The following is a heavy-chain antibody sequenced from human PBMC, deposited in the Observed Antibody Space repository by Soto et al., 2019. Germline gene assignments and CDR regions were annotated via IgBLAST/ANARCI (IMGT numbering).Heavy chain of an antibody. V-gene: IGHV1-69*13. CDR2: IIPIFGTA. CDR1: GGTFSSYA. J-gene: IGHJ6*02. CDR3: ARVHGSGSYRPYGMDV. D-gene: IGHD3-10*01. Sequence: SVKVSCKASGGTFSSYAISWVRQAPGQGLEWMGGIIPIFGTANYAQKFQGRVTITADESTSTAYMELSSLRSEDTAVYYCARVHGSGSYRPYGMDVWGQGTTVTVSS.